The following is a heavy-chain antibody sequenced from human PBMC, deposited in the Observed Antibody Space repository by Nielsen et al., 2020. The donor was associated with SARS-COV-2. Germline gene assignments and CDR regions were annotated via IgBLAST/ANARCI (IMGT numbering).Heavy chain of an antibody. CDR1: GGSISSSSYY. CDR2: IYYSGST. D-gene: IGHD1-1*01. J-gene: IGHJ6*03. CDR3: ARWSNLDRDYYYYIDV. V-gene: IGHV4-39*07. Sequence: SETLSLTCTVSGGSISSSSYYWGWIRQPPGKGLEWIGSIYYSGSTYYNPSLKSRVTISVDTSKNQFSLKLSSVTAADTAVYYCARWSNLDRDYYYYIDVWGKGTTVTVSS.